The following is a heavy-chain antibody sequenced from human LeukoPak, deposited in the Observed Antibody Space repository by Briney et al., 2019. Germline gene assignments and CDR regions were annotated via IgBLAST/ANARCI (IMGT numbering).Heavy chain of an antibody. CDR2: MSSSRSYK. J-gene: IGHJ6*02. D-gene: IGHD5-12*01. Sequence: GGSLRLSCVASGFTFSTYNMNWVRQAPGKGLEGVSSMSSSRSYKYYADSVKGRFNISRDNAKHSMFLQMNSLRAEDTAVYYCATYPGLARMDVWGQGTTVPVSS. CDR1: GFTFSTYN. V-gene: IGHV3-21*01. CDR3: ATYPGLARMDV.